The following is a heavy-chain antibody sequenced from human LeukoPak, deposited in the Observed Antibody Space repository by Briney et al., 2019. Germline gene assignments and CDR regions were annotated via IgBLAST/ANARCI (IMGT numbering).Heavy chain of an antibody. CDR3: ARGQYSGSCFDN. Sequence: SETLSLTCTVSGGSISSYLWSWIRQPPGKGLEWIGYIYYSGSTNYNPSLKSRVTILVDTSKNQFSLKVSSVTAADTAVYYCARGQYSGSCFDNWGQGSLVTVSS. V-gene: IGHV4-59*01. D-gene: IGHD1-26*01. J-gene: IGHJ4*02. CDR1: GGSISSYL. CDR2: IYYSGST.